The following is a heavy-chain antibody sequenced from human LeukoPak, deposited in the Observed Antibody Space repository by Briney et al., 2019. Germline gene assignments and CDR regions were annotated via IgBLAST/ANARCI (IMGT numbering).Heavy chain of an antibody. J-gene: IGHJ6*04. D-gene: IGHD3-3*01. CDR3: ARGGVGDFWSDSPSV. CDR1: GGTFSSYA. CDR2: IIPIFGTA. V-gene: IGHV1-69*05. Sequence: ASVKVSCKASGGTFSSYAISWVRQAPGQGLEWMGGIIPIFGTANYAQKFQGRVTITTDESTSTAYMELSSLRSEDTAVYYCARGGVGDFWSDSPSVWGKGTTVTVSS.